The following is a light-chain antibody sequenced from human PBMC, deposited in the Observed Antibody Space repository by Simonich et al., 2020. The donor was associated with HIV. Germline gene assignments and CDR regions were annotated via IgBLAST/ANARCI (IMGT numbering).Light chain of an antibody. CDR2: GAS. CDR3: QQYNNWPIT. Sequence: ERVMTQSPATLSVSPGERATLSCRASQSVSSNLAWYQQKPGQAPSLLIYGASTRATGIPARFSGSGSGTEFTLTISSMQSEDFADYYCQQYNNWPITFGQGTRLEIK. CDR1: QSVSSN. V-gene: IGKV3-15*01. J-gene: IGKJ5*01.